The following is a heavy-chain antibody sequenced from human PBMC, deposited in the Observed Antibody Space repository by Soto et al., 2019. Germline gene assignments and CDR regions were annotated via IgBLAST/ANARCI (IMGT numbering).Heavy chain of an antibody. CDR3: ARDRYAGGGMDV. CDR1: GGSISSYY. J-gene: IGHJ6*02. CDR2: IYYSGST. Sequence: QVQLQESGPGLVKPSETLSLTCTVSGGSISSYYWSWIRQPPGKGLEWIGYIYYSGSTNYNPSLKSRVTISVDTSKNQFSLKLSSVTAADTAVYYCARDRYAGGGMDVWGQGTTVTVSS. D-gene: IGHD3-16*01. V-gene: IGHV4-59*01.